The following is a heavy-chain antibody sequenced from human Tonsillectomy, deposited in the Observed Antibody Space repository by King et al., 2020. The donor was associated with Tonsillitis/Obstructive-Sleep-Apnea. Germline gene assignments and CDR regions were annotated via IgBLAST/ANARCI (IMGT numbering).Heavy chain of an antibody. V-gene: IGHV1-2*02. J-gene: IGHJ5*02. CDR1: GYTFIGYY. Sequence: QLVQSGAEVKKPGASVKVSCKPSGYTFIGYYIHWVRQAPGQGLEWMGWINPNSGDTNYAQTFQGRFTMTRDTSISTAYMELNRRRSDDTAVYYCARGSRPDPWGQGTLVPVSS. CDR2: INPNSGDT. CDR3: ARGSRPDP.